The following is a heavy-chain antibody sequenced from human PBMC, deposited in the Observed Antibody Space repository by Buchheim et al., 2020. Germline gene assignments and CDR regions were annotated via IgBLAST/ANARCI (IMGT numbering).Heavy chain of an antibody. V-gene: IGHV2-70*04. CDR3: ARMIWWSHDC. D-gene: IGHD2-21*01. Sequence: QGALKESGPALVKPTQTLTLTCTFSGFSLSTSGVRVSWVRQPPGKALEWLARIDWNDGKFYSSSLKTRLTISKDTSKNQVVLTMTNMGPVDTTTYYCARMIWWSHDCWGQGTL. CDR1: GFSLSTSGVR. J-gene: IGHJ4*02. CDR2: IDWNDGK.